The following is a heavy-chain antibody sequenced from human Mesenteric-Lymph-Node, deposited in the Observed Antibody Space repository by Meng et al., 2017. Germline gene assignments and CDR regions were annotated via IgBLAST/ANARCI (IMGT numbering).Heavy chain of an antibody. CDR3: ARDFQG. CDR1: GFKFDDYG. Sequence: GESLKISCAASGFKFDDYGMSWVRQGPGKGLEWVAGISWNSGSSNIIYYADSVKGRFTVSRDNAKNSLYLQMNSLRAEDTAVYYCARDFQGWGQGTLVTVSS. V-gene: IGHV3-20*04. CDR2: ISWNSGSSNII. J-gene: IGHJ4*02.